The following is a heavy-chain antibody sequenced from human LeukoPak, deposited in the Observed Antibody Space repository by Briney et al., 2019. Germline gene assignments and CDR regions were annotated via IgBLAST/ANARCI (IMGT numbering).Heavy chain of an antibody. J-gene: IGHJ4*02. CDR3: AKEASNGLNDY. V-gene: IGHV3-30*18. Sequence: QPGGSLRLSCAASGFTFSSYGMHWVRQAPGKGLEWVAVISYDGSNKYYADSVKGRFTISRDNSKNTLYLQMNSLRDEDTAVYFCAKEASNGLNDYWGQGTLVTVSS. CDR2: ISYDGSNK. CDR1: GFTFSSYG. D-gene: IGHD6-19*01.